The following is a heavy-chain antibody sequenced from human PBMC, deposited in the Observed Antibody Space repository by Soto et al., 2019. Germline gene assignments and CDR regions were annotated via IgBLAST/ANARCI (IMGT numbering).Heavy chain of an antibody. V-gene: IGHV4-61*01. D-gene: IGHD3-22*01. Sequence: LSLTCTVSGGSVSSGSYYWSWIRQPPGKGLEWIGYIYYSGSTNYNPSLKSRVTISVDTSKNQFSLKLSSVTAADTAVYYCASSFPRGYDSSGYYRDYWGQGTLVTVSS. CDR2: IYYSGST. CDR3: ASSFPRGYDSSGYYRDY. J-gene: IGHJ4*02. CDR1: GGSVSSGSYY.